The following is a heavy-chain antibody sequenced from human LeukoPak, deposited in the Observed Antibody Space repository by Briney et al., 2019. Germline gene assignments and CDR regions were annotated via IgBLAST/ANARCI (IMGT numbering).Heavy chain of an antibody. D-gene: IGHD2-8*01. J-gene: IGHJ4*02. CDR2: INLSGGST. CDR3: ARDYVDDIPMIKDY. V-gene: IGHV1-46*01. Sequence: ASVKVSCKASGYTFTSYHMHWVRQAPRQGLEWMGLINLSGGSTTYAQRFQGRVTLTRDTSTSTVHMELSSLRSEDTAVYYCARDYVDDIPMIKDYWGQGTLVTVSS. CDR1: GYTFTSYH.